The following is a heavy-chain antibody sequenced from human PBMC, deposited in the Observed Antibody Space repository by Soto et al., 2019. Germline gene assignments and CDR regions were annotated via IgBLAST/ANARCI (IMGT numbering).Heavy chain of an antibody. J-gene: IGHJ5*02. Sequence: PGGSLRLSCAASGFSFSTYEMDWVRQAPGKGLEWLSYISNTGSTTYYADSVKGRFTISRDNAENTLYLQMNSLGAEDTAVYFCATEGYFASGSHFDPWGQGTLVTVSS. CDR3: ATEGYFASGSHFDP. D-gene: IGHD3-10*01. CDR2: ISNTGSTT. V-gene: IGHV3-48*03. CDR1: GFSFSTYE.